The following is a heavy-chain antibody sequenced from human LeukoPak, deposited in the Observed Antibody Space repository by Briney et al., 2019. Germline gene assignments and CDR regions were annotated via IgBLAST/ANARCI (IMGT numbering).Heavy chain of an antibody. D-gene: IGHD3-22*01. V-gene: IGHV3-48*04. J-gene: IGHJ4*02. CDR1: GFTFSSYG. CDR3: ASRIGWLPD. Sequence: GRSLRLSCAASGFTFSSYGMHWVRQAPGKGLEWVSYISSSGSTIYYADSVKGRFTISRDNAKNSLYLQMNSLRAEDTAVYYCASRIGWLPDWGQGTLVTVSS. CDR2: ISSSGSTI.